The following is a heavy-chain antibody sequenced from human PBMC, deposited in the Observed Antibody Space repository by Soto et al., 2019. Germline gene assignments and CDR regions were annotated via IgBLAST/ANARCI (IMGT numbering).Heavy chain of an antibody. CDR1: GFTFDSYA. Sequence: EVQLLESGGGLVQPGGSLRLSCAASGFTFDSYAMSWVRQAPGMGLEWVSSISGTSGSTQYADSVKGRFTISRDNSKNTLFLQMTSLRAEDTAAYYCAKATGLVGVAHYFDFWGQGSLVTVSS. CDR2: ISGTSGST. D-gene: IGHD1-26*01. V-gene: IGHV3-23*01. J-gene: IGHJ4*02. CDR3: AKATGLVGVAHYFDF.